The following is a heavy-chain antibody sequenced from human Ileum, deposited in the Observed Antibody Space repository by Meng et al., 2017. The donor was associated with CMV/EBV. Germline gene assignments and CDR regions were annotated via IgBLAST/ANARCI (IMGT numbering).Heavy chain of an antibody. V-gene: IGHV1-69*10. CDR3: ARDHHDILTGYYRDYYYGMDV. CDR1: GGTFSSYG. Sequence: SVKVSCKASGGTFSSYGISWLRQAPGQGLEWMGGIIPILGIANYAQKFQGRVTITADKSTSTAYMELSSLRSEDTAVYYCARDHHDILTGYYRDYYYGMDVWGQGTTVTVSS. J-gene: IGHJ6*02. CDR2: IIPILGIA. D-gene: IGHD3-9*01.